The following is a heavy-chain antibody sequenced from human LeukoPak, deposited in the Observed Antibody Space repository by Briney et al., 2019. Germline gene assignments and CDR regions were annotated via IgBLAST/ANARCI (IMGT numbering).Heavy chain of an antibody. CDR2: MYYSGST. Sequence: SETLSLTCTVSGGSISSYYWSWIRQPPGKGLEWIGYMYYSGSTNYNPSLKSRVTISVDTSKNQFSLKLSSVTAADTAVYYCASSYSSGLLDYWGQGTLVTVSS. V-gene: IGHV4-59*01. CDR3: ASSYSSGLLDY. J-gene: IGHJ4*02. D-gene: IGHD6-19*01. CDR1: GGSISSYY.